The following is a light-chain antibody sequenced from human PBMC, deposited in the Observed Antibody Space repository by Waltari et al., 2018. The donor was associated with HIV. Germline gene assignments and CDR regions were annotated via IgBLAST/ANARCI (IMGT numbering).Light chain of an antibody. J-gene: IGLJ2*01. CDR2: EVS. CDR3: SSYTSSSTLV. Sequence: QSALTPPASVSGSPGQSTPISCTGTSSAVGGYNYFSWYQHHPGKAPKLMIYEVSNRPSGVSNRFSGSKSGNTASLTISGLQSEDEADYYCSSYTSSSTLVFGGGTKLTVL. V-gene: IGLV2-14*01. CDR1: SSAVGGYNY.